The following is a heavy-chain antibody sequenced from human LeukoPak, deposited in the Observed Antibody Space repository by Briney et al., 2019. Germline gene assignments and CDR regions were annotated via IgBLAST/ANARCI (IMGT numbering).Heavy chain of an antibody. CDR3: ARWIKENSSGFHLYYFDY. D-gene: IGHD3-22*01. CDR2: INHSGST. J-gene: IGHJ4*02. CDR1: GGSFSGYY. Sequence: PSETLSLTCAVYGGSFSGYYWSWIRQPPGKGLEWIGEINHSGSTNYNPSLKSRVTISVDTSKNQFSLKPSSVTAADTAVYYCARWIKENSSGFHLYYFDYWGQGTLVTVSS. V-gene: IGHV4-34*01.